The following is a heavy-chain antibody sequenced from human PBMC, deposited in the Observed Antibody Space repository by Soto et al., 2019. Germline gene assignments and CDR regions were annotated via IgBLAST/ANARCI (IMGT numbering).Heavy chain of an antibody. V-gene: IGHV4-59*01. D-gene: IGHD4-17*01. Sequence: SETLSLTCTVSGGSISFYYWSWIRLPPGKGLEWLGYFYYSGSTNYNPSLKSRVTISLDTSKNQFSLKLRSVTAADTAVYYCARGRLRWLVDWFDPWGQGTLVTVS. J-gene: IGHJ5*02. CDR3: ARGRLRWLVDWFDP. CDR2: FYYSGST. CDR1: GGSISFYY.